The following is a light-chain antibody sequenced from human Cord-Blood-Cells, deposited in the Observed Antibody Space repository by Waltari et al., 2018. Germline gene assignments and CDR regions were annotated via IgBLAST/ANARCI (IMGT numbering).Light chain of an antibody. J-gene: IGKJ1*01. CDR3: QQYNSYSWT. CDR1: QSISSW. Sequence: DIQMTQSPSTLSASVGDGVTITSRASQSISSWLAWYQQKPGKAPKLLIYKASSLESEVPSRFSGSGSGTEFTLTISSLQPDDFATYYCQQYNSYSWTFGQGTKVEIK. V-gene: IGKV1-5*03. CDR2: KAS.